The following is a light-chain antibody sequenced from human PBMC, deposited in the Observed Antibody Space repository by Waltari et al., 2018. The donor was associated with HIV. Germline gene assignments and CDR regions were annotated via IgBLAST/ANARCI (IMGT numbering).Light chain of an antibody. J-gene: IGKJ4*01. V-gene: IGKV1-9*01. CDR3: QQLNRYPVT. CDR2: AAS. Sequence: DIQLTQSPSFLSASVGDRVTIACRASQGISSHLAWYQQKPGKAPKLLISAASRLESGVPSRFSGRGSGTEFTLTISSLQPEDFATYYCQQLNRYPVTFGGGTKVEIK. CDR1: QGISSH.